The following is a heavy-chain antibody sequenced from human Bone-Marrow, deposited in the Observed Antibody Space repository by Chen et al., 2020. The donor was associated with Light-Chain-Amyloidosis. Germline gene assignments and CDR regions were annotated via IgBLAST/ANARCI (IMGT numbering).Heavy chain of an antibody. CDR1: GNTFPNYW. V-gene: IGHV5-51*01. D-gene: IGHD5-12*01. CDR2: IYPDDSDA. J-gene: IGHJ4*02. Sequence: EVQLEQSGPEVKKPGESLKISCKGSGNTFPNYWIGGVRQMPGKGLEWMGVIYPDDSDASYSPSFEGQVTISADKSITTAYLQWRSLKASDTAMYYCARRRDGYNFDYWGQGTLVTVSS. CDR3: ARRRDGYNFDY.